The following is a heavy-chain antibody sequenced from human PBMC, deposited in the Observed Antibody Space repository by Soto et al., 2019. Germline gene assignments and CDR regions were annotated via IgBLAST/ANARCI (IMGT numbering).Heavy chain of an antibody. Sequence: SETLSLTCTVSGGSISSYYWSWIRQPPGKGLEWIGYIYYSGSTNYNPSLKSRVTISVDTSKNQFSLKLSSVTAADTAVYYCARGGYSSSWFYFDYWGQGTLVTVSS. D-gene: IGHD6-13*01. V-gene: IGHV4-59*01. CDR2: IYYSGST. J-gene: IGHJ4*02. CDR1: GGSISSYY. CDR3: ARGGYSSSWFYFDY.